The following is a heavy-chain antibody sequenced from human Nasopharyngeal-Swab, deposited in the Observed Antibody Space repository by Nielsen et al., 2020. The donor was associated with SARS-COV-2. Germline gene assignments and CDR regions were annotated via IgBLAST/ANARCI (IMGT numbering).Heavy chain of an antibody. Sequence: SVHVSCKASGYTFTSYAIHWVRQAPAQRLEWMGWINAGNGNTKYSQKFQGRVTITRDTSASTAYMELSSLRSEDTAVYYCARVTYYDFWSGTNWFDPWGQGTLVTVSS. CDR2: INAGNGNT. CDR3: ARVTYYDFWSGTNWFDP. CDR1: GYTFTSYA. V-gene: IGHV1-3*01. D-gene: IGHD3-3*01. J-gene: IGHJ5*02.